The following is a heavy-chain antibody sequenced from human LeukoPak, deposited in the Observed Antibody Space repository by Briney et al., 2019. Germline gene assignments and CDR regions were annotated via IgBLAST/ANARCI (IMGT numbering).Heavy chain of an antibody. CDR2: LYYSGCT. J-gene: IGHJ4*02. CDR3: ASYYGYSYGSFDY. D-gene: IGHD5-18*01. Sequence: SQTLSLTCTVSGGSISSGDYYWSWIRQPPGEGLEWIGYLYYSGCTYYNPFLKSRVTISVDTSKKQFSLKLSSVTAADTAVYYCASYYGYSYGSFDYWGQGTLVTVSS. CDR1: GGSISSGDYY. V-gene: IGHV4-30-4*08.